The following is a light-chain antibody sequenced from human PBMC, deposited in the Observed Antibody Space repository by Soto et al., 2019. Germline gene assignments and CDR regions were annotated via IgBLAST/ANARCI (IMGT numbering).Light chain of an antibody. V-gene: IGLV1-47*01. Sequence: QPVLAQPPSASGTPGQRVTISCSGSTSNIESNNVYWYQQFPGAAPKLLIYRNNQRPSRVSDRFSGSKSGTAASLAISGLRSEVDADYYCAAWDDSLSGWVFGGGTKLTVL. CDR1: TSNIESNN. CDR2: RNN. CDR3: AAWDDSLSGWV. J-gene: IGLJ3*02.